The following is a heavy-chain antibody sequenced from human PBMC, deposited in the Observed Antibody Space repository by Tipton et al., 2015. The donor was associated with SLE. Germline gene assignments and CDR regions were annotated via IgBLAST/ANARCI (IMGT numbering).Heavy chain of an antibody. CDR2: IYYSGST. D-gene: IGHD3-22*01. CDR3: GRVRGMGSSGYGFDY. J-gene: IGHJ4*02. CDR1: GGSISSYY. V-gene: IGHV4-59*01. Sequence: TLSLTCTVSGGSISSYYWSWIRQPPGKGLEWIGYIYYSGSTNYNPSLKSRVTISVDTSKNQFSLKLSSVTAADTAVYYCGRVRGMGSSGYGFDYWGQGTLVTVSS.